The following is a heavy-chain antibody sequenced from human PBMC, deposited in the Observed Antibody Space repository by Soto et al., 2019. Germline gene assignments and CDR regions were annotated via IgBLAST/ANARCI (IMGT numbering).Heavy chain of an antibody. CDR3: AKGDNMGPLDY. J-gene: IGHJ4*02. CDR2: ISYDGSNK. D-gene: IGHD1-1*01. CDR1: GFTFSSYG. Sequence: GGSLRLSCAASGFTFSSYGMHWVRQAPGKGLEWVAVISYDGSNKYYADSVKGRFTISRDNSKNTLYLQMNSLRAEDTAVYYCAKGDNMGPLDYWGQGTLVTVSS. V-gene: IGHV3-30*18.